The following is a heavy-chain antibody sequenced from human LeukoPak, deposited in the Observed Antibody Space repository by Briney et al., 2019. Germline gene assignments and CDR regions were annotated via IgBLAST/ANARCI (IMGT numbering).Heavy chain of an antibody. CDR1: GFTFSSYA. J-gene: IGHJ4*02. CDR3: AKDGPIWYNWNDGDYFDY. CDR2: ISGSGGST. D-gene: IGHD1-1*01. V-gene: IGHV3-23*01. Sequence: GGSLRLSCAASGFTFSSYAMSWVRQAPGKGLEWVSAISGSGGSTYYADSVKGRFTISRDNSKNTLYLQMNSLRAEDTAVYYCAKDGPIWYNWNDGDYFDYWGQGTLVTVSS.